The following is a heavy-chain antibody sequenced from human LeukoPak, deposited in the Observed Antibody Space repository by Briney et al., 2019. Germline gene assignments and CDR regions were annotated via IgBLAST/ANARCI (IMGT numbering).Heavy chain of an antibody. V-gene: IGHV4-34*01. D-gene: IGHD6-19*01. Sequence: PSETLSLTCAVYGGSFSGYYWSWIRQPPGKGLEWIGYIYYSGSTYYNPSLKSRVTISVDTSKNQFSLKLSSVTAADTAVYYCARMQVSSGSDYYYYMNVWGKGTTVTVSS. CDR3: ARMQVSSGSDYYYYMNV. CDR1: GGSFSGYY. CDR2: IYYSGST. J-gene: IGHJ6*03.